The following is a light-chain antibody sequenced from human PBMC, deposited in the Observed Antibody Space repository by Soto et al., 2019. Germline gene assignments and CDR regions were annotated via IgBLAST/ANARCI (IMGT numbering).Light chain of an antibody. CDR1: SSDVGGSNF. CDR3: DSYTSSTTYG. J-gene: IGLJ1*01. CDR2: DVA. Sequence: QSVLTQPASVSDSPGQSITISCTGTSSDVGGSNFVSWYQQHPGKPPKLIIYDVANRPSGVSNRFSGSKSGSTASLIISRLQTEDEADYYCDSYTSSTTYGVGNGTKVTVL. V-gene: IGLV2-14*03.